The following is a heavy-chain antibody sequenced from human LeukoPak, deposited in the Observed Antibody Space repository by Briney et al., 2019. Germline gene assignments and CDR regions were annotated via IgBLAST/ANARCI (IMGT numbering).Heavy chain of an antibody. CDR2: IYHSGST. CDR3: ARDPHYDY. CDR1: GYSISSGYY. Sequence: CXVSGYSISSGYYWGWIRPPPGKGLEWIGSIYHSGSTYYNPSLKSRVTISVDTSKNQFSLRLSSVTAADTAVYYCARDPHYDYWGQGTLVTVSS. V-gene: IGHV4-38-2*02. J-gene: IGHJ4*02.